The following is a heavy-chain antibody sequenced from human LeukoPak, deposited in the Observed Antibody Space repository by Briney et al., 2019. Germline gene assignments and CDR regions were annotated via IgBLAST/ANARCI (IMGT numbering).Heavy chain of an antibody. V-gene: IGHV4-34*01. J-gene: IGHJ4*02. CDR3: TRGFLQIDY. Sequence: PSETLSLTCAVYGGSFSGYYWSWIRQPPGKGLEWIGEVNHSGSTNYNPSLKSRVTISVDTSKNQFSLRLNSVTAADTAVYYCTRGFLQIDYWGQGTLVTVSS. CDR1: GGSFSGYY. CDR2: VNHSGST.